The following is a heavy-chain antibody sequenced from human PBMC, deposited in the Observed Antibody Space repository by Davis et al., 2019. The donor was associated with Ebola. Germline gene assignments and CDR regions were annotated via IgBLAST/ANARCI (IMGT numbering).Heavy chain of an antibody. CDR3: AKALSIVGATHAFDY. V-gene: IGHV3-23*01. J-gene: IGHJ4*02. CDR1: GFTFSSYA. D-gene: IGHD1-26*01. CDR2: ISGSGGST. Sequence: PGGSLRLSCAASGFTFSSYAMSWVRQAPGKGLEWVSAISGSGGSTYYADSVKGRFTISRDNSKNTLYLQMNSLRAEDTAVYYCAKALSIVGATHAFDYWGQGTLVTVSS.